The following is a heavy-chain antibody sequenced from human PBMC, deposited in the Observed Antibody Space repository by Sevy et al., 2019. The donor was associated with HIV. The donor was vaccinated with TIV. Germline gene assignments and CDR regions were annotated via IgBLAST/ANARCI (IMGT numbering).Heavy chain of an antibody. J-gene: IGHJ2*01. V-gene: IGHV3-11*01. CDR3: ASAPVRDGRGLLTYCYFDL. CDR1: EFTISDYSDYH. CDR2: ISGSGGNI. Sequence: GGSLRLSCAASEFTISDYSDYHMAWIRQAPGKGLECIAYISGSGGNIYYADSGRGEFIISRDNAKKTLCLHMNSLRTEETAVENGASAPVRDGRGLLTYCYFDLWGRGTPVTVSS. D-gene: IGHD3-10*01.